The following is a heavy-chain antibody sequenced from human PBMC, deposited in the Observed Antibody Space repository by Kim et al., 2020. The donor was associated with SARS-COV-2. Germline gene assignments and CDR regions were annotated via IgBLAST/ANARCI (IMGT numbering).Heavy chain of an antibody. J-gene: IGHJ3*02. Sequence: ASVKVSCKASGYTFTSYGISWVRQAPGQGLEWMGWISAYNGNTNYAQKLQGRVTMTTDTSTSTAYMELRSLRSDDTAVYYCARSITMVRGVERLDAFDIWGQGTMVTVSS. CDR2: ISAYNGNT. V-gene: IGHV1-18*01. CDR1: GYTFTSYG. D-gene: IGHD3-10*01. CDR3: ARSITMVRGVERLDAFDI.